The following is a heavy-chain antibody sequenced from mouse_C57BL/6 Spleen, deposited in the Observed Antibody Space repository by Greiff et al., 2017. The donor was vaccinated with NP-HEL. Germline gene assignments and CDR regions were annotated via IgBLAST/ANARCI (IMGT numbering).Heavy chain of an antibody. Sequence: VQLQQPGAELVRPGTSVKLSCKASGYTFTSYWMHWVKQRPGQGLEWIGVIDPSDSYTNYNQKFKGQATLTVDTSSSTAYMQLSSLTSEDSAVYYCARSNYSNYGDGDFDYWGQGTTLTVSS. J-gene: IGHJ2*01. CDR2: IDPSDSYT. CDR3: ARSNYSNYGDGDFDY. V-gene: IGHV1-59*01. CDR1: GYTFTSYW. D-gene: IGHD2-5*01.